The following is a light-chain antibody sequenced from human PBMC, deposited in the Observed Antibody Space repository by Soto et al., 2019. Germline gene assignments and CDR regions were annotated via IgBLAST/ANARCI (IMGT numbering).Light chain of an antibody. V-gene: IGKV3-20*01. Sequence: VFTQSPCPLTLSPGDRATFFCRAIQRVSSSYLAWYQRKPGQAPRLLIYGASSRATGIPARFSGSGSGTEFTLTISSPQSEDFAGYYCQQYSTYETRTFGQGTKADIK. CDR2: GAS. CDR3: QQYSTYETRT. CDR1: QRVSSSY. J-gene: IGKJ1*01.